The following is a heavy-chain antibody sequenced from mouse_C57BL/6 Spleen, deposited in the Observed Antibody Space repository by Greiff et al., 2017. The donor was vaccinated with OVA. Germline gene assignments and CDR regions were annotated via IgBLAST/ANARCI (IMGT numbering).Heavy chain of an antibody. Sequence: EVQLQQSGPELVKPGASVKISCKASGYTFTDYYMNWVKQSHGKSLEWIGDINPNNGGTRYNQKFKGKATLTVDPSSSTAYMELRSLTSEDSAVYSCARSRTYYYGPYYFDYWGQGTTLTVSS. V-gene: IGHV1-26*01. CDR2: INPNNGGT. CDR3: ARSRTYYYGPYYFDY. J-gene: IGHJ2*01. CDR1: GYTFTDYY. D-gene: IGHD1-1*01.